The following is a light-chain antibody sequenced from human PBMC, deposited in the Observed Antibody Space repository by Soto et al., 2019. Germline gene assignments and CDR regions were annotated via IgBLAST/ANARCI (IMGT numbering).Light chain of an antibody. CDR1: QGISSY. V-gene: IGKV1-8*01. CDR2: AAS. Sequence: AIRMTQSPSSLSASTGDRVTITCRASQGISSYLAWYQQKPGKAPKLLIYAASTLQSGVPSRFSGSGSGTDFTLTISCLQSEHFATYYCQQYYSYPLTFGGGTKVEIK. J-gene: IGKJ4*01. CDR3: QQYYSYPLT.